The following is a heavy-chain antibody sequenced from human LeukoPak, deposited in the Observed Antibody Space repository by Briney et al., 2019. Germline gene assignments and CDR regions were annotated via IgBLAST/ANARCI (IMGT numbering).Heavy chain of an antibody. Sequence: ASVKVSCKASGYTFASYGISWVRQAPGQGLEWMGWINPNSGGTNYAQKFQGRVTMTRDTSISTAYMELSRLRSDDTAVYYCARDPPGGNDAFDIWGQGTMVTVSS. D-gene: IGHD3-16*01. CDR3: ARDPPGGNDAFDI. V-gene: IGHV1-2*02. J-gene: IGHJ3*02. CDR2: INPNSGGT. CDR1: GYTFASYG.